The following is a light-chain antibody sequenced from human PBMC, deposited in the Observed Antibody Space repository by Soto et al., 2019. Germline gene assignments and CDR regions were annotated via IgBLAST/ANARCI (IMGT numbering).Light chain of an antibody. V-gene: IGKV1-5*01. J-gene: IGKJ4*01. Sequence: IQMTQSPSTLSASVGDRVTITCRASQSISSWLAWYQQKPGKAPKLLIYDASSLESGVPSRFSGSGSGTEFTLTISSLQPDDFATYYCQQYNSYSVFGGGTKVEIK. CDR1: QSISSW. CDR3: QQYNSYSV. CDR2: DAS.